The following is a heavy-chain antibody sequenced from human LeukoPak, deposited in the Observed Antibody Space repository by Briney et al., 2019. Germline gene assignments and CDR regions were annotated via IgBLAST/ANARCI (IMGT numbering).Heavy chain of an antibody. V-gene: IGHV4-59*01. CDR3: ARVYSYGSGSQYYFPY. Sequence: SETLSLTCTVSGDSISGYFWSWIRQPPGKGLEWIGYIYYTGSTDYNPSLKSRVTISADTPKNQFSLRLSSVTAADTAVYYCARVYSYGSGSQYYFPYWGQGILVTVSS. CDR1: GDSISGYF. CDR2: IYYTGST. D-gene: IGHD3-10*01. J-gene: IGHJ4*02.